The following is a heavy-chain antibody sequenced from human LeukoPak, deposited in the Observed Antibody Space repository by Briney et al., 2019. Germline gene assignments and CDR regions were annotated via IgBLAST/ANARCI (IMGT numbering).Heavy chain of an antibody. CDR1: GYTFTDFA. Sequence: ASVKVSCKASGYTFTDFAMSWVRQAPGQGLEWMGWINTNTGNPTYAQGFTGRFVFSLDTSVSTAYLQISSLKAEDTAVYYCARGAVPAAFGHYNWFDPWGQGTLVTVSS. D-gene: IGHD2-2*01. V-gene: IGHV7-4-1*02. CDR3: ARGAVPAAFGHYNWFDP. J-gene: IGHJ5*02. CDR2: INTNTGNP.